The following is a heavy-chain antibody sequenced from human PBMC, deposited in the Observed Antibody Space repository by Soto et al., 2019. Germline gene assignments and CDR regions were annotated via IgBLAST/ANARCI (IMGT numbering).Heavy chain of an antibody. CDR3: ARRSYFDF. Sequence: QVQLVASGGGLVKPGGYLRLSCAASGYTFSDYSMSWFRQAPGKGLEWISYISTTSNTIYYADSVKGRFTISRDNAENSLYLQMNSLRAEDTAIYYCARRSYFDFWGQGTLVTVSS. V-gene: IGHV3-11*04. D-gene: IGHD3-10*01. CDR1: GYTFSDYS. CDR2: ISTTSNTI. J-gene: IGHJ4*02.